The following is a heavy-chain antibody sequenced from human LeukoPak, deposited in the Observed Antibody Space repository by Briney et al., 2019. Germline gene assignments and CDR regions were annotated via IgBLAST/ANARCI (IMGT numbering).Heavy chain of an antibody. CDR3: AKVGLTYYYDSSGYTDSPAKYYFDY. V-gene: IGHV3-30*18. Sequence: GGSLRLSCAASGFTFSSYGMHWVRQAPGKGLEWVAVISYDGSNKYYADSVKGRFTISRDNSKNTLYLQMNSLRAEDTAVYYCAKVGLTYYYDSSGYTDSPAKYYFDYWGQGTLVTVSS. CDR2: ISYDGSNK. J-gene: IGHJ4*02. D-gene: IGHD3-22*01. CDR1: GFTFSSYG.